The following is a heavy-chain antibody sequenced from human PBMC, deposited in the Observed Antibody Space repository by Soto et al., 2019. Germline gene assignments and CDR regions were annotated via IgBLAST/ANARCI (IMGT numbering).Heavy chain of an antibody. CDR1: GFTFSDYY. J-gene: IGHJ4*02. CDR2: INSDGSST. D-gene: IGHD4-17*01. CDR3: ARVMDYGDYDLDY. V-gene: IGHV3-74*01. Sequence: GGSLRLSCAASGFTFSDYYMSWIRQAPGKGLEWVSYINSDGSSTSYADSVKGRFTISRDNAKNTLYLQMNSLRAEDTAVYYCARVMDYGDYDLDYWGQGTLVTVSS.